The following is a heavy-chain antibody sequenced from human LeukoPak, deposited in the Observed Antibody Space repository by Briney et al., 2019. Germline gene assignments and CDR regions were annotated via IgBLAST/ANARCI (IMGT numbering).Heavy chain of an antibody. V-gene: IGHV3-74*01. CDR2: TSGDRSTT. J-gene: IGHJ4*02. CDR3: VRVPY. CDR1: GFTFNTYY. Sequence: GGSLRLSCEASGFTFNTYYMHWVRQAPGKGLVWVSRTSGDRSTTIYADSVKGRLTISRDNAKNSLYLQMNRLRADDTAVYYCVRVPYWGQGTLVTVSS.